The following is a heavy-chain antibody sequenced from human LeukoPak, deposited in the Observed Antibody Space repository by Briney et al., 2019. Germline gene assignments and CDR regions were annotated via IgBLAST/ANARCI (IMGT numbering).Heavy chain of an antibody. D-gene: IGHD2-21*02. CDR2: ISRSGDAI. J-gene: IGHJ4*02. CDR1: GFTFDSYE. Sequence: GGSLRLSCAASGFTFDSYEFNWVRQAPGKGLEWLSYISRSGDAIYYAPSVRGRFTMSRDNAKSSLFLQMNSLRAEDTAVYYCAREEATSGGDRYDYWGQGTLVTVSS. V-gene: IGHV3-48*03. CDR3: AREEATSGGDRYDY.